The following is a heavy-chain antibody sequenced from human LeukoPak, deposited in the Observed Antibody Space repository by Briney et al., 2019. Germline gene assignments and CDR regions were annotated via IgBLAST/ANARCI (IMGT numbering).Heavy chain of an antibody. CDR2: TNHSGST. V-gene: IGHV4-34*01. J-gene: IGHJ4*02. CDR3: ARGTAGSGSYYKVPFDY. D-gene: IGHD3-10*01. Sequence: SETLSLTCAVYGGSFSGYYWSWIRQPPGKGLEWIGETNHSGSTNYNPSLKSRVTISVDTSKNQFSLKLSSVTAADTAVYYCARGTAGSGSYYKVPFDYWGQGTLVTVSS. CDR1: GGSFSGYY.